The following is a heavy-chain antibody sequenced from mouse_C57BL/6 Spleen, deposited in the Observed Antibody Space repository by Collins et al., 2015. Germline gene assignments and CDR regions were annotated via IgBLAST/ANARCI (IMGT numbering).Heavy chain of an antibody. Sequence: QVTLKESGPGILQSPRPQSDLSFSGFSLNTSDMGVSWIRQPSGKGLEWLAHIYWNDDKRYNPSLKRRLTISKDSSRKQVFLKITSVDTADTATYYCVRDYRGYYPMDYWGQGTSVTVSA. V-gene: IGHV8-12*01. J-gene: IGHJ4*01. CDR2: IYWNDDK. D-gene: IGHD5-5*01. CDR1: GFSLNTSDMG. CDR3: VRDYRGYYPMDY.